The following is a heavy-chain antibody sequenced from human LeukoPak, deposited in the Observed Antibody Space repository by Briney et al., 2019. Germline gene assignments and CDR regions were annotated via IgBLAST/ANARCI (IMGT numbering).Heavy chain of an antibody. CDR1: GYTFTGYY. CDR3: ARDPWPILTGYPYKFDP. V-gene: IGHV1-2*02. Sequence: ASVKVSCKASGYTFTGYYMHCVRQAPGQGLEWMGWINPNSGGTKYAQKFQGRVTMTRDTSISTAYMELSRLRSDDTAVYYCARDPWPILTGYPYKFDPWGQGTLVTVSS. D-gene: IGHD3-9*01. CDR2: INPNSGGT. J-gene: IGHJ5*02.